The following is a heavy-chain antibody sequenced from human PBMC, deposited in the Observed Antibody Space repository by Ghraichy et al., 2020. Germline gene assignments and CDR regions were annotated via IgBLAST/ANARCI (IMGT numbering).Heavy chain of an antibody. V-gene: IGHV1-8*01. D-gene: IGHD3-3*01. CDR1: GYTFTSYD. CDR2: MNPNSGNT. Sequence: ASVKVSCKASGYTFTSYDINWVRQATGQGLEWMGWMNPNSGNTGYAQKFQGRVTMTRNTSISTAYMELSSLRSEDTAVYYCARGGYDFWSGLSYYYYGMDVWGQGTTVTVSS. CDR3: ARGGYDFWSGLSYYYYGMDV. J-gene: IGHJ6*02.